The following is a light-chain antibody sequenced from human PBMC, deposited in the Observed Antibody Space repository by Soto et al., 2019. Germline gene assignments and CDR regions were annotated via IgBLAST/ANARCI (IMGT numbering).Light chain of an antibody. CDR3: QRYNNWPLT. J-gene: IGKJ4*01. CDR2: DTS. V-gene: IGKV3-15*01. CDR1: QGIGDT. Sequence: EIVMTQFPATLSKSPGESATFSCRASQGIGDTLAWYQHKPGQTPRLLIYDTSTRATGVPARFSGSRSGTEFTLTINSLQSEDFAVYYCQRYNNWPLTFGGGTKVDIK.